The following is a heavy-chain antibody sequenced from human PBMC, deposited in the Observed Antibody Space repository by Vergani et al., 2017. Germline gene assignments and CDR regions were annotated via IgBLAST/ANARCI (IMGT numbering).Heavy chain of an antibody. CDR2: INHSGST. V-gene: IGHV4-34*01. Sequence: QVQLQESGPGLVKPSETLSLTCAVYGGSFSGYYWSWIRQPPGKGLEWIGEINHSGSTNYNPSLKSRVTISVDTSKNQFSLKLSSVTAADTAVYYCARGGDGYNYSVDDWGQGTLVTVSS. CDR3: ARGGDGYNYSVDD. CDR1: GGSFSGYY. J-gene: IGHJ4*02. D-gene: IGHD5-24*01.